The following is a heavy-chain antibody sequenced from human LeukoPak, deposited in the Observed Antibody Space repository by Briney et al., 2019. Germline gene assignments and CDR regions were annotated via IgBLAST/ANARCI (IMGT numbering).Heavy chain of an antibody. CDR2: IYYSGST. D-gene: IGHD6-13*01. V-gene: IGHV4-59*12. CDR1: GGSISSYY. CDR3: ARLAAANNWFDP. Sequence: RTSETLSLTCTVSGGSISSYYWSWIRQPPGKGLEWIGYIYYSGSTNYNPSLKSRVTISVDTSKNQFSLKLSSVTAADTAVYYCARLAAANNWFDPWGQGTLVTVSS. J-gene: IGHJ5*02.